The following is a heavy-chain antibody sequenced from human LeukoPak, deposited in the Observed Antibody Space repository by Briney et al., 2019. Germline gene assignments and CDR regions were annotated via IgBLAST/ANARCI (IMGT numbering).Heavy chain of an antibody. J-gene: IGHJ4*02. CDR3: AADGTD. V-gene: IGHV1-69*05. CDR1: GGTFNSYA. Sequence: SVKVSCKASGGTFNSYAINWVRQAPGQGLEWMGGIIPRLGTTKYIEKFQGRITITTDESTTTAYMELTSLRSEDTAVYYCAADGTDWGQGTLVTVS. CDR2: IIPRLGTT.